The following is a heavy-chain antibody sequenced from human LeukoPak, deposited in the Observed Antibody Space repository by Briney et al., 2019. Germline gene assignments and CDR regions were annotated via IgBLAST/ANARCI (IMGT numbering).Heavy chain of an antibody. D-gene: IGHD2-2*01. CDR1: GFTFSGYW. CDR3: ARICSTTDCLISA. CDR2: ISTNGSYT. V-gene: IGHV3-74*01. Sequence: GSLRLSCAASGFTFSGYWMHWVRQAPGKGLVWDTRISTNGSYTSYADCVKGRFTISRDNAKNTVYLQMSSLRAEDTAIYYCARICSTTDCLISAWGQGTLVTVSS. J-gene: IGHJ4*02.